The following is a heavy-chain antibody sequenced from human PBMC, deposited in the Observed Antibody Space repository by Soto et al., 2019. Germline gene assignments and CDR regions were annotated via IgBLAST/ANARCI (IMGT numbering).Heavy chain of an antibody. CDR2: ISGSGGSR. D-gene: IGHD5-12*01. CDR1: GFTFSNYA. V-gene: IGHV3-23*01. CDR3: ARSIYVDIAATTTFDY. Sequence: GGSLRLSCAASGFTFSNYAVTWVRRAPGKGLEWVSDISGSGGSRYYADSVKGRFTISRDNSKNTLYLQMNSLRAEDTAVYYCARSIYVDIAATTTFDYWGQGTLVTVSS. J-gene: IGHJ4*02.